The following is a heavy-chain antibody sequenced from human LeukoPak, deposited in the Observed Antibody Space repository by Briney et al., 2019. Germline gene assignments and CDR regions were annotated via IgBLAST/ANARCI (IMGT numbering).Heavy chain of an antibody. CDR1: GFTFCSYG. D-gene: IGHD3-10*01. J-gene: IGHJ4*02. CDR3: ARDRNNGLLWFGESDY. V-gene: IGHV3-7*01. Sequence: GGSLRLSCIPSGFTFCSYGMSWVREAPGRGQGWVVNIKQDGSEKYYVDSVKGRFTIHRDSAKNTLYLQMNSLRAEDTAVYYCARDRNNGLLWFGESDYWGQGTLLTVSS. CDR2: IKQDGSEK.